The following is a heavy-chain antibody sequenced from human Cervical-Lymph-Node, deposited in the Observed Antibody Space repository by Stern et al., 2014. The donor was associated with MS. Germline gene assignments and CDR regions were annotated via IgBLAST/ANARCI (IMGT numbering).Heavy chain of an antibody. CDR2: IYPDDSDT. J-gene: IGHJ6*02. Sequence: EVQLVQSGAEVKKPGESLTISCKGFGYSFNIYWIAWVRQRPGKGLEGMGVIYPDDSDTGYSPSFQGQVPFSVDKSISTAYLQWSSLKPSDTATYFCARRGMDVWGQGTSVTVSS. CDR3: ARRGMDV. CDR1: GYSFNIYW. V-gene: IGHV5-51*01.